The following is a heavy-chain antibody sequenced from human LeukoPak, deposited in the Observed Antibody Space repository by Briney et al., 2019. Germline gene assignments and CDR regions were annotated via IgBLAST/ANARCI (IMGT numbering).Heavy chain of an antibody. Sequence: ASVKVSCKASGGTFSSYAISWVRQAPGQGLEWMGWMNPNSGNTGYAQKFQGRVTITRNTSIGTAYMALSSLRSEDTAVYYCARGLGYYGSGSYYRALGYWGQGTLVTVSS. CDR1: GGTFSSYA. CDR3: ARGLGYYGSGSYYRALGY. V-gene: IGHV1-8*03. J-gene: IGHJ4*02. CDR2: MNPNSGNT. D-gene: IGHD3-10*01.